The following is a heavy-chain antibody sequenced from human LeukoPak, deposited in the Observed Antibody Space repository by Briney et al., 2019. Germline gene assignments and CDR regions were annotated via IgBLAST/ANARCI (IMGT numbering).Heavy chain of an antibody. J-gene: IGHJ6*03. CDR2: IWYDGSKK. D-gene: IGHD6-13*01. CDR1: GFTFSSYG. CDR3: SSSSPSSYYSYMHV. V-gene: IGHV3-33*01. Sequence: GGSLRLSCAASGFTFSSYGMHWVRQAPGKGLEWVADIWYDGSKKYYADSVKGGFTIYRDNSKNTLYLQMNSLRAEDTAVYYCSSSSPSSYYSYMHVWGKGTTVTVSS.